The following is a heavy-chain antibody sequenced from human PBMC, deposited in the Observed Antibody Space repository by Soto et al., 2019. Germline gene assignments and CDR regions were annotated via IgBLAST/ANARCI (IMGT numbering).Heavy chain of an antibody. V-gene: IGHV3-30*03. CDR1: GFTFSRYG. CDR2: ISYDGGNT. Sequence: QVQLVESGGGVVQPGRSLRLSCAASGFTFSRYGMHWVRQGPAKGPEWVSFISYDGGNTDYVGSVKGRFTISRDNSKNTLYLQMRSLRAEDTAVYFCAREVRANLNDFGDYEWFDPWGQGTLVTVSS. D-gene: IGHD4-17*01. J-gene: IGHJ5*02. CDR3: AREVRANLNDFGDYEWFDP.